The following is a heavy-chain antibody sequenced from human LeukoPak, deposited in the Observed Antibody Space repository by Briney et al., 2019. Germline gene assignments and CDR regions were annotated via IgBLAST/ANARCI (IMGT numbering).Heavy chain of an antibody. D-gene: IGHD3-3*01. J-gene: IGHJ4*02. CDR2: VFYTGDT. CDR1: RVSISTYY. CDR3: ARGGSLVEWSFDY. V-gene: IGHV4-59*01. Sequence: PSETLSLTCTVSRVSISTYYWHWIRQHPGKGLEWIGFVFYTGDTNHNPSLNGRVSISVDTSNNQFSLRLTSVTPADTAIYYCARGGSLVEWSFDYWGQGHLVTVYS.